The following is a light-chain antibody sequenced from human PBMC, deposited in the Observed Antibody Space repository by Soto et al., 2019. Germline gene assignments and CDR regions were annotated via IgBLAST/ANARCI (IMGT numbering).Light chain of an antibody. CDR3: SSYTSSSTPYV. CDR1: SSGVGGYNY. V-gene: IGLV2-14*01. Sequence: QSALTQPASVSGSPGQSITISCTGTSSGVGGYNYVSWYQQHPGKAPKLMIYEVSNRPSGVSNRFSGSKSGNTASLTISGLQAEDEADDYCSSYTSSSTPYVFGTGTKVTVL. J-gene: IGLJ1*01. CDR2: EVS.